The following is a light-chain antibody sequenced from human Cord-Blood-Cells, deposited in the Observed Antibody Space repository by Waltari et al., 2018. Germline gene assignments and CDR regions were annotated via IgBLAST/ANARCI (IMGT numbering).Light chain of an antibody. J-gene: IGKJ2*01. CDR1: QSVLYSSNNKNY. CDR3: QQYYSTPRT. CDR2: WAS. V-gene: IGKV4-1*01. Sequence: ATINCKSSQSVLYSSNNKNYLAWYQQKPGQPPKLLIYWASTRESGVPDRFSGSGSGTDFTLTISSLQAEDVAVYYCQQYYSTPRTFGQGTKLEIK.